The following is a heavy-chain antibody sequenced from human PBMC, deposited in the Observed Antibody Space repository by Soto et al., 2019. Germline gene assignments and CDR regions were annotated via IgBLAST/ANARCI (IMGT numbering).Heavy chain of an antibody. CDR1: GFTFSRYW. J-gene: IGHJ4*02. CDR2: MNEDGRTT. D-gene: IGHD2-15*01. Sequence: EVQLVESGGGLVQPGGSLRLSCVDSGFTFSRYWMHWVRQAPGKGLVWVSRMNEDGRTTTYADSVKGRFTISRDNAKNTLDLQMYSLRGEDTAVYYCARDLSGPAAYWGQGTLVTVSS. CDR3: ARDLSGPAAY. V-gene: IGHV3-74*01.